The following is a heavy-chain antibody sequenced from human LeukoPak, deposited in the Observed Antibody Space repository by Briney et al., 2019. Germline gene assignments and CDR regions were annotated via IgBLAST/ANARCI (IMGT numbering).Heavy chain of an antibody. J-gene: IGHJ6*02. CDR2: IYTSGIT. V-gene: IGHV4-4*07. D-gene: IGHD2-15*01. CDR3: ARDYKVSTATVPYGMDV. Sequence: ASETLSLTCTVSGGSFSSYFWTWIRQPAGKGLEWIGRIYTSGITNYNPSLKSRVTMSVDTSKNQFSLNLNSVTAADTAVYYCARDYKVSTATVPYGMDVWGQGTTVTVSS. CDR1: GGSFSSYF.